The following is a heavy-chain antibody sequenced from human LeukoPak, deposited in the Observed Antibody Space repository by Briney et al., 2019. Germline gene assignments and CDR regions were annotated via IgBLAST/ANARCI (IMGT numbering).Heavy chain of an antibody. Sequence: SXFTFSXXXMHXXXXXPGXXXXXVSRINSDGSTTNYADSVKGRFTISRDNAKNTVYLQMNSLRAEDTAVYYCARGLYLKYGMDVWGQGTTVTVSS. D-gene: IGHD2-8*01. J-gene: IGHJ6*02. CDR1: XFTFSXXX. CDR2: INSDGSTT. CDR3: ARGLYLKYGMDV. V-gene: IGHV3-74*01.